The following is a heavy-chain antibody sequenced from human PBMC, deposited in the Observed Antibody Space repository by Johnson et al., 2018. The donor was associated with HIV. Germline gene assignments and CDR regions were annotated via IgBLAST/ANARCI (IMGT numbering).Heavy chain of an antibody. CDR1: GFTVSSNY. CDR2: IYSGGST. CDR3: AREAPGYSSSWYGEDAFDI. Sequence: VQLVESGGGLVQPGRSLKLSCAASGFTVSSNYMSWVRQAPGKGLEWVSVIYSGGSTYYADSVKGRFTISRDNSKNTLYLQMNSLRAEDTAVYYCAREAPGYSSSWYGEDAFDIWGQGTMVTVSS. J-gene: IGHJ3*02. D-gene: IGHD6-13*01. V-gene: IGHV3-66*02.